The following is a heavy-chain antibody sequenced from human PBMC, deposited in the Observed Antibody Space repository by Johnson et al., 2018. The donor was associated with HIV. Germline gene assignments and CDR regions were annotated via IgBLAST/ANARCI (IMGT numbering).Heavy chain of an antibody. J-gene: IGHJ3*02. D-gene: IGHD2-2*01. V-gene: IGHV3-9*01. Sequence: VQLVESGGGVVQPGRSLRLSCAASGFTFSSYGMHWVRQSPGKGLQRFSIILKGRFTISRDNAKNSLYLQMNRLRAEDTALYYCAKEAAMVQRGAFDIWGQGTMVTVSS. CDR3: AKEAAMVQRGAFDI. CDR1: GFTFSSYG. CDR2: I.